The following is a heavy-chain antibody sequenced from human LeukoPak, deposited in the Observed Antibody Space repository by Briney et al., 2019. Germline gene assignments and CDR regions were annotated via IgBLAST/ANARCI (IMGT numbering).Heavy chain of an antibody. D-gene: IGHD6-13*01. V-gene: IGHV3-30-3*01. Sequence: GRSLRLSCAASGFTFSSYAMHWVRQAPGKGLEWVAVISYDGSNKYYADSVKGRFTISRDNSKNTLYLQMNSLRAEDTAVYYCARDREQQLVPPHLDYWGQGTLVTVSS. CDR3: ARDREQQLVPPHLDY. CDR2: ISYDGSNK. J-gene: IGHJ4*02. CDR1: GFTFSSYA.